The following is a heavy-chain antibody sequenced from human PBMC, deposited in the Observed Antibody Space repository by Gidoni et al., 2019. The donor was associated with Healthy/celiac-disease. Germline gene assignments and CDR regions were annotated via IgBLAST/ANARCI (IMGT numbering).Heavy chain of an antibody. V-gene: IGHV4-34*01. J-gene: IGHJ4*02. CDR2: INHSGRT. CDR1: GGSFSGYY. Sequence: QVQLQPWGAGLLKPSETLSLTSAVSGGSFSGYYWSWIRQPPGKGLEWIGEINHSGRTNYNPSLKSRVTISVDTSKNQFSLKLSSVTAADTAVYYCARYDFWSAGFDYWGQGTLVTVSS. D-gene: IGHD3-3*01. CDR3: ARYDFWSAGFDY.